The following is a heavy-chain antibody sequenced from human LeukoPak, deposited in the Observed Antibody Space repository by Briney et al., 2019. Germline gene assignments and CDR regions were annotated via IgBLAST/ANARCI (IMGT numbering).Heavy chain of an antibody. V-gene: IGHV3-23*01. J-gene: IGHJ4*02. CDR1: GFTFNNYA. Sequence: GGSLRLSCAASGFTFNNYAMSWVRQAPGKGLEWVSAISPGGSDTYYADSLRGRFTISRDNSKKTLSLQMSSLRAEDSAVYYCAKRGGYETMAAFDYWGRGTLVTVSS. CDR3: AKRGGYETMAAFDY. CDR2: ISPGGSDT. D-gene: IGHD3-10*01.